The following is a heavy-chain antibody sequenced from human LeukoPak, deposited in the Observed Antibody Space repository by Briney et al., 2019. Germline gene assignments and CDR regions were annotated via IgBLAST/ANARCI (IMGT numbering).Heavy chain of an antibody. CDR3: AREIPTMVRGVIIRVFDY. D-gene: IGHD3-10*01. CDR1: GYTFTGYY. Sequence: ASVKVSCKASGYTFTGYYMHWVRQAPGQGLEWMGWINPDSGGTNYPQKFQGRVTMTRDTSISTAYMELSRLRSDDTAVYYCAREIPTMVRGVIIRVFDYWGQGTLVTVSS. V-gene: IGHV1-2*02. CDR2: INPDSGGT. J-gene: IGHJ4*02.